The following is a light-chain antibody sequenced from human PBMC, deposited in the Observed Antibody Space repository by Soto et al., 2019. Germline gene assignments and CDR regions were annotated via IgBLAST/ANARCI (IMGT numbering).Light chain of an antibody. V-gene: IGKV1-39*01. Sequence: DIQMTQSPSSLSASVGDRVTITCRASQNIFTYLNSYQQRPRKAPNLLIYAASNLQSGVPSRFSGSGSGTDFTLTISSLQPEDFATYYCQHSYSSPTFGQGTKLEIK. CDR1: QNIFTY. J-gene: IGKJ2*01. CDR2: AAS. CDR3: QHSYSSPT.